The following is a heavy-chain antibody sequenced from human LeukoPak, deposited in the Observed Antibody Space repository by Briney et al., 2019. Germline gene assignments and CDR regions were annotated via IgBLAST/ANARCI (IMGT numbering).Heavy chain of an antibody. CDR3: ATGFYFDTSGLLMH. Sequence: ASVKVSCKASGYTFTNYYMHWVRQAPGQGLEWMGIINTSGGSTNYAQKFQGGVTMTRDTSTTTVYMELSSLRSEDTAVYYCATGFYFDTSGLLMHWGQGTLVTVSS. CDR2: INTSGGST. D-gene: IGHD3-22*01. V-gene: IGHV1-46*01. CDR1: GYTFTNYY. J-gene: IGHJ4*02.